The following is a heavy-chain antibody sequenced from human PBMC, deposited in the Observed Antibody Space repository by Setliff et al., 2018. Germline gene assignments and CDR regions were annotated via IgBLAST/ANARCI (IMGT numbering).Heavy chain of an antibody. Sequence: SETLSLTCAVSGYSISSGYYWGWIRQAPGKGLEWIGSIYHSGSTNYNPSLKSRVTISVDTSKNQFSLKLSSVTAADTAVYYCAREGEIWFGELLPWGTDVWGQGTTVTVSS. D-gene: IGHD3-10*01. J-gene: IGHJ6*02. CDR3: AREGEIWFGELLPWGTDV. CDR2: IYHSGST. CDR1: GYSISSGYY. V-gene: IGHV4-38-2*02.